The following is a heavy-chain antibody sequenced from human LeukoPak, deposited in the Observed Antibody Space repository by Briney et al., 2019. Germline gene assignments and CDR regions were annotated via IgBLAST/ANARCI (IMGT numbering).Heavy chain of an antibody. Sequence: SVKVSCKASGYIFNNYGISWVRQAPGQGLEWMGGIIPIFGTANYAQKFQGRVTITADESTSTAYMELSSLRSEDTAVYYCARGAGRDGYNSALHFGYWGQGTLVTVSS. CDR2: IIPIFGTA. D-gene: IGHD5-24*01. V-gene: IGHV1-69*13. CDR1: GYIFNNYG. J-gene: IGHJ4*02. CDR3: ARGAGRDGYNSALHFGY.